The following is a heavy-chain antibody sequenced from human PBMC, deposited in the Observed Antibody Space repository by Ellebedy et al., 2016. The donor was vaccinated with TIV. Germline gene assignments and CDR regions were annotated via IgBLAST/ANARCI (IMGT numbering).Heavy chain of an antibody. V-gene: IGHV4-4*02. Sequence: MPSETLSLTCAVFGDSVTNSAYWWSWVRQSPGKGLEWIGEVSHSGHNHYTPSLKSRVTISLVESKNQISLRLTSVTAADTAVYYCARARDNWNLNWGQGTLVTVSS. CDR3: ARARDNWNLN. J-gene: IGHJ4*02. CDR2: VSHSGHN. D-gene: IGHD1-1*01. CDR1: GDSVTNSAYW.